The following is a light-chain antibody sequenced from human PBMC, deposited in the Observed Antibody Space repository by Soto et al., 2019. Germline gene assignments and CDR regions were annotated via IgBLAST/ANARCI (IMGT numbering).Light chain of an antibody. CDR2: DAS. J-gene: IGKJ5*01. CDR1: QSISTW. Sequence: DIQMTQSPSTLSASIGDRVTITCRASQSISTWLAWYQQRPGKAPNLLIPDASSSESGVPSRFSGSGSGTEFTLTISSLQPDDFATYYCQQYNRYVTFGQGTRLEI. CDR3: QQYNRYVT. V-gene: IGKV1-5*01.